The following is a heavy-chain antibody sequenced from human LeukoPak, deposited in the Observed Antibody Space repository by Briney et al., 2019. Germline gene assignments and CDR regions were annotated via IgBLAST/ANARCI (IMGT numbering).Heavy chain of an antibody. CDR1: GFTLSSYS. D-gene: IGHD3-22*01. J-gene: IGHJ4*02. Sequence: PGGSLRLSCAASGFTLSSYSMNWVRQAPGKGLEWVSSLSSSGSYIYYADSVKGRFTISRDNAKNSLYLQMNSLTAEDTAVYYCARDSSGYFDYWGQGTLVTVSS. CDR3: ARDSSGYFDY. CDR2: LSSSGSYI. V-gene: IGHV3-21*01.